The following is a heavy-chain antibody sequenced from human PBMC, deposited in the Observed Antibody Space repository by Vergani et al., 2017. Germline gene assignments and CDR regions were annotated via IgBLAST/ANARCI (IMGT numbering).Heavy chain of an antibody. CDR2: IRYDGSNK. D-gene: IGHD3-22*01. J-gene: IGHJ3*02. CDR3: AKEVYYYDRSGYRTDAFDI. V-gene: IGHV3-30*02. Sequence: QVQLVESGGGVIQPGASLRLSCAASGFTFSSYGMHWVRQAPGQGLEWVACIRYDGSNKYYADSVKGRFTISRDNSKNTLYLQMNSLRAEDTAVYYCAKEVYYYDRSGYRTDAFDIWGQGTMVTVSS. CDR1: GFTFSSYG.